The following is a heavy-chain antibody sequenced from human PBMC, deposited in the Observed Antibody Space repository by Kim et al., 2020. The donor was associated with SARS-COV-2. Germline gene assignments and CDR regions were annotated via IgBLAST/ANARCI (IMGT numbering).Heavy chain of an antibody. CDR2: ISGSGGST. Sequence: GGSLRLSCAASGFTFSSYAMSWVRQAPGKGLEWVSGISGSGGSTYYADSVKGRFTISRDNSKNTQYLQMNSLRAEDTAVYYCAARNYGGYYYYGMDVWGQGTTVTVSS. D-gene: IGHD4-17*01. V-gene: IGHV3-23*01. CDR1: GFTFSSYA. J-gene: IGHJ6*02. CDR3: AARNYGGYYYYGMDV.